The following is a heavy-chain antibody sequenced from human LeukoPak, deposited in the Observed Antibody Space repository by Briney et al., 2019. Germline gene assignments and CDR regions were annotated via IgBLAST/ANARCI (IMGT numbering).Heavy chain of an antibody. CDR1: GGSFSGYY. Sequence: SETLSLTCAVYGGSFSGYYWSWIRQPPGKGLEWIGEINHSGSTNYNPSLKSRVTMSVDTSKNQFSLKLSSVTAADTAVYYCARDKGVDYDFWSGYYSRFDYWGQGTLVTVSS. J-gene: IGHJ4*02. CDR3: ARDKGVDYDFWSGYYSRFDY. V-gene: IGHV4-34*01. CDR2: INHSGST. D-gene: IGHD3-3*01.